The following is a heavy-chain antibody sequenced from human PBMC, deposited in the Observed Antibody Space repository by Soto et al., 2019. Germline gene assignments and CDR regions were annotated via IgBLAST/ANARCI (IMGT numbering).Heavy chain of an antibody. CDR1: GYTFTSYG. CDR3: AGGSSGDYAYYGMDV. V-gene: IGHV1-18*01. J-gene: IGHJ6*02. D-gene: IGHD4-17*01. CDR2: ISAYNGNT. Sequence: QVQLVQSGAEVKKPGASVKVSCKASGYTFTSYGISWVRQAPGQGLEWMGWISAYNGNTNYAEKRQGRVTMTADVCTSAADMELRSLRSDDTAVYYCAGGSSGDYAYYGMDVWGQGTTVTVCS.